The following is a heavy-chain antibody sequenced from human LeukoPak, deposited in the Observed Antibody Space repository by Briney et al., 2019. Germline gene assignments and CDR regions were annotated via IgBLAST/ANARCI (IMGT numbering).Heavy chain of an antibody. CDR3: TSPPSSSSAYYYYYGMDV. D-gene: IGHD6-6*01. J-gene: IGHJ6*02. Sequence: GGSLTLSCAASGFTFSHAWMSWVRQAPGKGLEWVGRIKSKASGGTTDYAAPVTGRFTISRDDSKNTLYLQMNSLKTEDTAVYYCTSPPSSSSAYYYYYGMDVWGQGTTVTVSS. CDR2: IKSKASGGTT. V-gene: IGHV3-15*01. CDR1: GFTFSHAW.